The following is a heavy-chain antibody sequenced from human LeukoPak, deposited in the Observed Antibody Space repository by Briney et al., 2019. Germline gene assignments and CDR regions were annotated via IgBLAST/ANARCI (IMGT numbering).Heavy chain of an antibody. CDR1: GYTFTSYD. V-gene: IGHV1-8*01. CDR2: MNPNSGNT. J-gene: IGHJ4*02. Sequence: GASVKLSCKASGYTFTSYDINWVRQATGQGLEWMGWMNPNSGNTGYAQKFQGRVTMTRNTSISAAYMELSSLRSEDTAVYYCAGAMDTAMGDYWGQGTLVTVSS. D-gene: IGHD5-18*01. CDR3: AGAMDTAMGDY.